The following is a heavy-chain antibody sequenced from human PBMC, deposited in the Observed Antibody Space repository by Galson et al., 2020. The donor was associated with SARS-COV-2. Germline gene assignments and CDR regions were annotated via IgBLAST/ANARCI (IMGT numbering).Heavy chain of an antibody. CDR2: ISWNSGSI. V-gene: IGHV3-9*01. D-gene: IGHD1-1*01. J-gene: IGHJ4*02. CDR3: AKILQRDSADY. CDR1: GFTFDDYA. Sequence: GGSLRLSCAASGFTFDDYAMHWVRQAPGKGLEWVSGISWNSGSIGYADSVKGRFTISRDNAKNSLYLQMNSLRAEDTALYYCAKILQRDSADYWGQGTLVTVSS.